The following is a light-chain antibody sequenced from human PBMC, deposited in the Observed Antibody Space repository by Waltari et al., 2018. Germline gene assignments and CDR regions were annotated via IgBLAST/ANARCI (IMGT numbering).Light chain of an antibody. CDR1: QNIRSY. J-gene: IGKJ1*01. CDR3: QQSYSTPPT. Sequence: DIQMTQSPSSLSASVGDRVTITCRTSQNIRSYLNWYQKKPGKAPSLLIYAASSLLSGVPSRFSGSGSGTDFTLTISSLQPEDFATYYCQQSYSTPPTFGQGTEVEIK. V-gene: IGKV1-39*01. CDR2: AAS.